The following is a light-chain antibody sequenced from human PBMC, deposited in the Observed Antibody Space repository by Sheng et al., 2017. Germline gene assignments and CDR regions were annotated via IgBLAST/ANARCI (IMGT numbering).Light chain of an antibody. CDR3: QVWDRSSDVV. J-gene: IGLJ2*01. Sequence: SYVLTQPPSVSVVPGQSARITCGGDNIGTKDVQWYQQKPGQAPVLVVFHDTDRPSGIPERFSGSDSGNTATLTISRVEAGDEADYYCQVWDRSSDVVFGGGTKLTV. V-gene: IGLV3-21*02. CDR1: NIGTKD. CDR2: HDT.